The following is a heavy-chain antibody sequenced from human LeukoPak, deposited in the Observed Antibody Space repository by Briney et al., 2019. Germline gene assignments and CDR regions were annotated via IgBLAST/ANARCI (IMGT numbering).Heavy chain of an antibody. D-gene: IGHD3-9*01. CDR1: GFTFSSYG. CDR3: AKNLVRYFDWSEFDY. J-gene: IGHJ4*02. CDR2: IRYDGSNK. Sequence: GGSLRLYCAASGFTFSSYGMHWVRQAPGKGLEWVAFIRYDGSNKYYADSMKGRFTISRDNSKNTLYLQMNSLRAEDTAVYYCAKNLVRYFDWSEFDYWGQGTLVTVSS. V-gene: IGHV3-30*02.